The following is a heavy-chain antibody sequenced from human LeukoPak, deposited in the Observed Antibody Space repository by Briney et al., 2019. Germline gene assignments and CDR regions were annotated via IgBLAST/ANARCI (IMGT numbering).Heavy chain of an antibody. D-gene: IGHD3-3*01. V-gene: IGHV4-61*02. CDR3: ARGTTIFGVVDPAHLGY. J-gene: IGHJ4*02. CDR1: GGSISSGSYY. CDR2: IYTSGST. Sequence: SETLSLTCTVSGGSISSGSYYWSWIRQPAGKGLEWIGRIYTSGSTNYNPSLKSRVTISVDTSKNQFSLKLSSVTAADTAVYYCARGTTIFGVVDPAHLGYWGQGTLVTVSS.